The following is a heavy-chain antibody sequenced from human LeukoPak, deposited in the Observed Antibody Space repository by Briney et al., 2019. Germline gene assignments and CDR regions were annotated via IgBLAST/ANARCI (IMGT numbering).Heavy chain of an antibody. J-gene: IGHJ4*02. CDR1: GFTFSSYA. D-gene: IGHD4-11*01. V-gene: IGHV3-30-3*01. CDR3: ARGVEDYSNYVVYFDY. Sequence: GGSLRLSCAASGFTFSSYAIQWVRQAPGKGLEWVAVISYDGSNKYYADSVKGRFTISRDNSKNTLYLQMNSLRAEDTAVYYCARGVEDYSNYVVYFDYWGQGTLVTVSS. CDR2: ISYDGSNK.